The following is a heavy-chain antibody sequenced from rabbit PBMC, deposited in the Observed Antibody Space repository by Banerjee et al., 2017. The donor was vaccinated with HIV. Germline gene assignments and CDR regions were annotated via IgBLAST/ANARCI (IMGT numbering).Heavy chain of an antibody. CDR1: GFTISSSYY. Sequence: QSLEESGGDLVKPGASLTLTCTASGFTISSSYYMCWVRQAPGKGLEWIGCINIGSGSTYYASWAKGRFTISKTSSTTVTLQMTSLTAADTATYFCARDRDYYTTGYAGYNLWGQGTLVTVS. D-gene: IGHD4-2*01. CDR2: INIGSGST. J-gene: IGHJ4*01. V-gene: IGHV1S40*01. CDR3: ARDRDYYTTGYAGYNL.